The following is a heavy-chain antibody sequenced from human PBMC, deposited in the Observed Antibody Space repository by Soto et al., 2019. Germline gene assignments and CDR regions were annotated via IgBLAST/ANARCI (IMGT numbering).Heavy chain of an antibody. D-gene: IGHD2-2*01. J-gene: IGHJ6*03. CDR3: AKDTSSSPYYMGV. V-gene: IGHV3-23*01. CDR1: GFTFSNFA. Sequence: EVQVLESGGGSVQPGGSLRLSCAASGFTFSNFAMSWVRHAPGQGLEWVSEISGSTGTTYYADSVKGRFIISRDNSKNMVHLQMNSLRAEDTAVYYCAKDTSSSPYYMGVWGKGTTVTVSS. CDR2: ISGSTGTT.